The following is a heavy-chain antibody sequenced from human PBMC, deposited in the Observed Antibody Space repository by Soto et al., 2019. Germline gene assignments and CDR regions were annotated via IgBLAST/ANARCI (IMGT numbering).Heavy chain of an antibody. D-gene: IGHD3-10*01. CDR1: GGTFSSYA. CDR2: IIPIFGTA. CDR3: ARDYYGSGSYYNPRPYYFDY. V-gene: IGHV1-69*13. Sequence: SVKVSGKASGGTFSSYAISWVRQAPGQGLEWMGGIIPIFGTANYAQKFQGRVTITADESTSTAYMELSSLRSEDTAVYYCARDYYGSGSYYNPRPYYFDYWGQGTLVTVSS. J-gene: IGHJ4*02.